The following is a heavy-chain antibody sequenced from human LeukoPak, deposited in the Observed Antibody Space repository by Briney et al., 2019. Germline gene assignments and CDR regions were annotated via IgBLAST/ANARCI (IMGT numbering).Heavy chain of an antibody. Sequence: GGSLRLSCAASGFTFSSYSMNWVRQAPGKGLEWVSYISSSSSTIYYADSVKGRFTISRDNAKNSLYLQMNSLRAEDTAVYYCARGGTDYGANYYYYYMDVWGKGTTVTVSS. CDR1: GFTFSSYS. J-gene: IGHJ6*03. CDR2: ISSSSSTI. D-gene: IGHD4-17*01. V-gene: IGHV3-48*01. CDR3: ARGGTDYGANYYYYYMDV.